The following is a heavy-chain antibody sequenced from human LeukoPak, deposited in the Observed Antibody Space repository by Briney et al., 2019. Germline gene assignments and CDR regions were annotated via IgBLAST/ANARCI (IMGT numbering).Heavy chain of an antibody. CDR2: INPSGGST. Sequence: ASVKVSCKASGYTFTSYYLYWVRQAPGQRLEWRGKINPSGGSTSYAQKFQGRVTMTRDTSTSTVYMELSSLRSEDTAVYYCARGAYYYGSGNYYTDWGQGTLVTVSS. CDR3: ARGAYYYGSGNYYTD. D-gene: IGHD3-10*01. J-gene: IGHJ4*02. CDR1: GYTFTSYY. V-gene: IGHV1-46*01.